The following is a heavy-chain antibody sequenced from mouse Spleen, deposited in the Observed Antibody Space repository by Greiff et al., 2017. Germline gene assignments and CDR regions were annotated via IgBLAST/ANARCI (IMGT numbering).Heavy chain of an antibody. J-gene: IGHJ3*01. D-gene: IGHD4-1*01. CDR3: ASLTSAWFAY. CDR2: ISGGGSYT. CDR1: GFTFSSYG. V-gene: IGHV5-9-2*01. Sequence: EVQVVESGGGLVKPGGSLKLSCAASGFTFSSYGMSWVRQTPEKRLEWVATISGGGSYTYYPDSVKGRFTISRDNAKNNLYLQMSSLRSEDTALYYCASLTSAWFAYWGQGTLVTVSA.